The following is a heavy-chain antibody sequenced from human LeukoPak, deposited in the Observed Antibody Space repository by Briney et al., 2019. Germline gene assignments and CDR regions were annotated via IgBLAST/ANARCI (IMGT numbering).Heavy chain of an antibody. J-gene: IGHJ4*02. Sequence: ASVKVSCKASGGTFSSYAISWVRQAPGQGLEWMGWINPNSGDTNYAQNFQGGVTMIRDTSISTAYMELSRLRSDDTAVYYCARFIDSWNYDYWGQGTLVTVSS. CDR1: GGTFSSYA. D-gene: IGHD1-7*01. V-gene: IGHV1-2*02. CDR3: ARFIDSWNYDY. CDR2: INPNSGDT.